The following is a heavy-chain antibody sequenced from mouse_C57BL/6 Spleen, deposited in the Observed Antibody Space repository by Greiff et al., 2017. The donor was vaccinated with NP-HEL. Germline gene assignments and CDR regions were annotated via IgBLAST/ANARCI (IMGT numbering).Heavy chain of an antibody. CDR1: GYTFTSYW. CDR3: ARTYGSREGFAY. D-gene: IGHD1-1*01. CDR2: IDPSDSET. Sequence: VQLQQSGAELVRPGSSVKLSCKASGYTFTSYWMHWVKQRPIQGLEWIGNIDPSDSETHYNQKFKDKATLTVDKSSSTAYMQLSRLTSEDSSVYYCARTYGSREGFAYWGQGTLVTVSA. V-gene: IGHV1-52*01. J-gene: IGHJ3*01.